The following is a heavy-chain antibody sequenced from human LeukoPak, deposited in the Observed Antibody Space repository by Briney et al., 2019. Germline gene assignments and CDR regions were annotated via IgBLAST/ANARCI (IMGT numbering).Heavy chain of an antibody. D-gene: IGHD3-10*01. CDR3: ARGHGSGSYEAIDY. V-gene: IGHV3-20*04. CDR1: GFTFDDYG. J-gene: IGHJ4*02. CDR2: VNWNGRST. Sequence: GGSLRLSCAASGFTFDDYGMSWLRQAPGKGLEWVSGVNWNGRSTGYADSVKGRFTISRDNAKNSLYLQMNSLRAEDTALYYCARGHGSGSYEAIDYWGQGTLVTVSS.